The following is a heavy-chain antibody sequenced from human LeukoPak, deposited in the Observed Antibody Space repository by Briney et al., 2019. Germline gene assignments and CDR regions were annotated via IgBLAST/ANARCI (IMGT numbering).Heavy chain of an antibody. Sequence: ASVKVSCKASGYTFTGYYMHWVRQAPGQGLEWMGWIHPNSGDTNYAQKFQGRVTMTRDTSITTAYMELSRLRSDDTAVYYCARDSRERPFDYWGQGTLVTVSS. V-gene: IGHV1-2*02. CDR2: IHPNSGDT. D-gene: IGHD1-26*01. CDR1: GYTFTGYY. CDR3: ARDSRERPFDY. J-gene: IGHJ4*02.